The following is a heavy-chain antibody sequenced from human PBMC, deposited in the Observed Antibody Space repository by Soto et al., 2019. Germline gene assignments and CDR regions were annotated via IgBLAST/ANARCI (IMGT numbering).Heavy chain of an antibody. CDR2: IYPADSDT. J-gene: IGHJ4*02. V-gene: IGHV5-51*01. CDR3: ARVAKPGGGVHYFAY. Sequence: PGESLKISCQGSGYSFTSYWIGWVRQMPGKGLEWMGIIYPADSDTSYSPSFQGQVTLSADTSISTAYLLWSSLQASDTAIYSCARVAKPGGGVHYFAYWGQGTLATVSS. CDR1: GYSFTSYW. D-gene: IGHD1-1*01.